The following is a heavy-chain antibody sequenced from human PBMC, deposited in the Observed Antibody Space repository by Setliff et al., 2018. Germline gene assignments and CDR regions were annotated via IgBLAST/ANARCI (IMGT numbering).Heavy chain of an antibody. J-gene: IGHJ5*02. Sequence: KTSETLSLTCAVSGFSISSGYYWGWIRQPPGKGLEWIVNIHHSGKAYYNPSLKSRVTMSVDTSKNHVSLKLSSVTAADTAVYYCARAHTWSLPNDNSGYPGWFDPWGQGILVTVSS. CDR3: ARAHTWSLPNDNSGYPGWFDP. D-gene: IGHD3-22*01. CDR2: IHHSGKA. V-gene: IGHV4-38-2*01. CDR1: GFSISSGYY.